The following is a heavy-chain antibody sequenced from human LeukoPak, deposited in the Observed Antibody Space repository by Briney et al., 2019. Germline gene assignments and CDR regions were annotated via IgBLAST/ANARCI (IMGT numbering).Heavy chain of an antibody. CDR1: GFTFSSYA. V-gene: IGHV3-30-3*01. CDR3: AKDGDLYGHADY. CDR2: ISYDGSNK. J-gene: IGHJ4*02. Sequence: GGSLRLSCAASGFTFSSYAMHWVRQAPGKGLEWVASISYDGSNKYYADSLKGRFTISRDNSKKTLYLQMNSLRAEDSAVYYCAKDGDLYGHADYWGQGTLVTVSS. D-gene: IGHD4-17*01.